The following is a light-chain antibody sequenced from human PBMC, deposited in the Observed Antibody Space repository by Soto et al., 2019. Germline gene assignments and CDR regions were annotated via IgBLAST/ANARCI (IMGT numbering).Light chain of an antibody. Sequence: QSALTQPASVSGSPGQSITISCTGTSSDVGGYNYVSWYQQHPGKAPKLMIYDVSNRPSGVSNRFSGSKSGNTASLTISGLLAEGEADYYCSSYTSSSTRVFGGGTKLTVL. J-gene: IGLJ3*02. CDR2: DVS. V-gene: IGLV2-14*01. CDR1: SSDVGGYNY. CDR3: SSYTSSSTRV.